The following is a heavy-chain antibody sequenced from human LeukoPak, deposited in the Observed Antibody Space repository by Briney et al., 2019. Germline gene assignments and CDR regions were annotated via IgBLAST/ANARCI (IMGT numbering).Heavy chain of an antibody. Sequence: SETLSLTCTVSGGSITSYYWAWLRQPPGKGLEWIGYLYYSGYSKYNPSLTSRVSMSVDTSKNQFSLKLSSVTAADTAVYYCARSPITMVQEIDYWGQGTLVTVSS. CDR1: GGSITSYY. D-gene: IGHD3-10*01. CDR2: LYYSGYS. CDR3: ARSPITMVQEIDY. J-gene: IGHJ4*02. V-gene: IGHV4-59*08.